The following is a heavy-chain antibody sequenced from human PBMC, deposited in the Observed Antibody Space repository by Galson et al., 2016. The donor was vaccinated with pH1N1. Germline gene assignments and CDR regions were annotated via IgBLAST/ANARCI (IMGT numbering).Heavy chain of an antibody. CDR1: GYTFTTYL. Sequence: SVKVSCKASGYTFTTYLIHWVRQAPGETLEWMGWFNPDNGNTKYSQRFQGRVTFTRDTSATTAYMEMSSLRSEDTAVYYCARDDYGRYFDYWGQGTLVTVSS. J-gene: IGHJ4*02. V-gene: IGHV1-3*01. CDR3: ARDDYGRYFDY. D-gene: IGHD3-16*01. CDR2: FNPDNGNT.